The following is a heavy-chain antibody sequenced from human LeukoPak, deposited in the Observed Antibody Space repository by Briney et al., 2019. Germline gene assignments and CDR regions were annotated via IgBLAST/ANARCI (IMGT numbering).Heavy chain of an antibody. CDR1: GFTFSSYA. CDR3: EREIDYGGF. J-gene: IGHJ3*01. CDR2: ISGSSSYI. Sequence: PGGSLRLSCAASGFTFSSYAMSWVRQAPGKGLEWVSSISGSSSYIYYADSVKGRFTISRDNANNSLYLQMNSLRAEDTAMYYCEREIDYGGFLGQGTMVTVSS. V-gene: IGHV3-21*01. D-gene: IGHD4-17*01.